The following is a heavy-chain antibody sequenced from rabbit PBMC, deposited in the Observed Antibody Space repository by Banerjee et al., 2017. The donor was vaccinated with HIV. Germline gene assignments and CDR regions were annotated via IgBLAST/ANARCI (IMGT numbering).Heavy chain of an antibody. CDR2: IYTSSGNT. V-gene: IGHV1S40*01. D-gene: IGHD4-1*01. CDR1: GMDFNSYYY. Sequence: QSLEESGGDLVKPGASLTLTCTASGMDFNSYYYMCWVRQAPGKGLELSACIYTSSGNTVYATWAKGRFTISRTSSTTVALQMTSLTAADTATYFCARDLAGVIGWNFDLWGQGTLVTVS. CDR3: ARDLAGVIGWNFDL. J-gene: IGHJ4*01.